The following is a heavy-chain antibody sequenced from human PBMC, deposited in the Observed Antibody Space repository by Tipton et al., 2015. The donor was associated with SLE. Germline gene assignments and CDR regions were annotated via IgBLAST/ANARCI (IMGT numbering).Heavy chain of an antibody. V-gene: IGHV4-39*07. CDR3: ARLHGYSYGLNWFDP. J-gene: IGHJ5*02. D-gene: IGHD5-18*01. Sequence: TLSLTCTVSGGSVSSSRKYWAWIRPPPGKGLEWIGSIYYTGTTTYYNSFLKSRVTMSVDTSKNQFSLRLTSVIAADTAVYYCARLHGYSYGLNWFDPWGQGTLISVSS. CDR1: GGSVSSSRKY. CDR2: IYYTGTTT.